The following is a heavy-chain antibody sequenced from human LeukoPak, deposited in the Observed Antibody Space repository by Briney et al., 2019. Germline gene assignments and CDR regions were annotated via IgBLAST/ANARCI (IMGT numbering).Heavy chain of an antibody. J-gene: IGHJ4*02. D-gene: IGHD2-15*01. Sequence: ASVKVSCKASGYTFTSYGISWVRQAPGQGLEWMGWISAYNGNTNYAQKLQGRVTMTTDTSTSTAYMELRSLRSDDTAVYYCARDLSQGVVAAAIDYCGQGTLVTVSS. CDR3: ARDLSQGVVAAAIDY. CDR2: ISAYNGNT. CDR1: GYTFTSYG. V-gene: IGHV1-18*01.